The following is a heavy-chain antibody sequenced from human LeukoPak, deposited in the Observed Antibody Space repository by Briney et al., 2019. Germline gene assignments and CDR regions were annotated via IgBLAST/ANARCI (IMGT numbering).Heavy chain of an antibody. V-gene: IGHV4-59*02. CDR3: SEGYFEPFDH. CDR1: GASVSSSH. CDR2: LSYTGKT. J-gene: IGHJ4*02. Sequence: SETLSLTCVVSGASVSSSHWNWIRQLPGKGLEWIGRLSYTGKTDYNPSLTSRVTISLDTSKNQVSLKLRSVTAADTAVYYCSEGYFEPFDHWGQGTLVTVSS. D-gene: IGHD2/OR15-2a*01.